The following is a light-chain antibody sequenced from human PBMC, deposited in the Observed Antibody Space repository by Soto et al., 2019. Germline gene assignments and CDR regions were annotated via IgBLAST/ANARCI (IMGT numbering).Light chain of an antibody. Sequence: QSAMAQPASVSGSPGQLITISCSGTSSDIGRYAHVAWYQQFPGTSPKLILYAVSDRPSGVSYRFSGSKSGISAPLTISGLQTEDESDYYCISYTDRQSYLFGTGTKVTVL. J-gene: IGLJ1*01. CDR3: ISYTDRQSYL. CDR2: AVS. V-gene: IGLV2-14*03. CDR1: SSDIGRYAH.